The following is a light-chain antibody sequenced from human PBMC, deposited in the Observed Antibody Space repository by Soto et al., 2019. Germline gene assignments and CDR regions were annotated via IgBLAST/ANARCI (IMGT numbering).Light chain of an antibody. CDR3: NSYTSSRTLV. CDR1: SSDVGAYNY. V-gene: IGLV2-14*01. Sequence: QSALTQPASVSGSPGQSITISCTGTSSDVGAYNYVSWYQQHPGKAPKLMIYEVSNRPSGVSHRFSGSKSDNTASLTISGRQTDNEADYYCNSYTSSRTLVFGTGTKVTVL. J-gene: IGLJ1*01. CDR2: EVS.